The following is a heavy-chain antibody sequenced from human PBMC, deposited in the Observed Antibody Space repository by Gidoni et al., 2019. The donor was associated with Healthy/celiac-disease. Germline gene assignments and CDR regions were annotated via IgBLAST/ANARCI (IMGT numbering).Heavy chain of an antibody. CDR3: AKDLSYSTQAFDI. J-gene: IGHJ3*02. D-gene: IGHD2-21*01. Sequence: EVQLVASGGGLVQPGRSLRLSCAASGFPFDDYAMHWVRPAPGKGREWVSGISWNSGSIGYADSVKGRFTISRDNAKNARYLQMNSLRAEDTALYYCAKDLSYSTQAFDIWGQGTMVTVSS. V-gene: IGHV3-9*01. CDR2: ISWNSGSI. CDR1: GFPFDDYA.